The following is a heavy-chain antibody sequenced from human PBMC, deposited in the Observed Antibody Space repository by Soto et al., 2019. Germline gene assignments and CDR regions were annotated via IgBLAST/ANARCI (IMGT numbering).Heavy chain of an antibody. CDR1: GFSLSTSGVA. V-gene: IGHV2-5*02. J-gene: IGHJ4*02. CDR3: ARLRTYYYDRSDPYYFDY. Sequence: QITLKESGPTLVKPTQTLTLTCTLSGFSLSTSGVAVGWIRQPPVKALEWLALIYWDDDKHYSPSRKSRLTVTKDTSKNQVVLTMTNMDPVDTATYYCARLRTYYYDRSDPYYFDYWGQGTLVTVSS. CDR2: IYWDDDK. D-gene: IGHD3-22*01.